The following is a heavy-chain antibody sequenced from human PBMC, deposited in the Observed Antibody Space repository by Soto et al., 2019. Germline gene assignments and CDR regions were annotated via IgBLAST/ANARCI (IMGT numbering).Heavy chain of an antibody. CDR1: GFTFSSYA. CDR3: AEDHVDFSLHCYCDY. V-gene: IGHV3-23*01. Sequence: EVQLLESGGGLVQPGGSLRLSCAASGFTFSSYAMSWVRQAPGKGLEWVSAISGSGGSTYYADSVKGRFTISRDNSKNTRYLQMHSLRAEATAVYYCAEDHVDFSLHCYCDYWGQGTLVTVSS. J-gene: IGHJ4*02. CDR2: ISGSGGST. D-gene: IGHD3-3*01.